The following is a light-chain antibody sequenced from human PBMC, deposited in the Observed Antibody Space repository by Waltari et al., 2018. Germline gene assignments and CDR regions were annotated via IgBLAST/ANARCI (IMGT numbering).Light chain of an antibody. CDR2: GAL. Sequence: IQMTQSPSSLSASVGDRVAITCRASQAIGNDLGWYQQKPGKAPKLLIFGALTLQSGVPSRFSGSGSGTVFTLTISSLQPEDLATYYCLQDHNGLTFGGGTKVEMK. J-gene: IGKJ4*01. V-gene: IGKV1-6*01. CDR3: LQDHNGLT. CDR1: QAIGND.